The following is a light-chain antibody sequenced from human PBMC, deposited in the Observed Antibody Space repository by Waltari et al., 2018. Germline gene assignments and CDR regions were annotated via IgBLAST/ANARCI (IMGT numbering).Light chain of an antibody. CDR2: GAS. CDR1: QSVGRS. J-gene: IGKJ1*01. V-gene: IGKV3-20*01. CDR3: QHYVRLPVT. Sequence: EIVLTQSPGTLSLSPGERATLSCRASQSVGRSLAWYQQKPAQAPRLLIYGASIRATGIPDRFSGGGSGTDFSLTISRLEPEDFAAYHCQHYVRLPVTFGQGTKVEIK.